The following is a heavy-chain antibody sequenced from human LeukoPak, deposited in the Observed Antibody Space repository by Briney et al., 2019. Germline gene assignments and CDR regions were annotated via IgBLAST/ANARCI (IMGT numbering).Heavy chain of an antibody. D-gene: IGHD6-13*01. CDR1: GYTFTTYG. CDR2: INPSGGST. J-gene: IGHJ5*02. Sequence: ASVTVSFKASGYTFTTYGFSWVRQAPGQGLEWMGIINPSGGSTSYAQKFQGRVTMTRDMSTSTVYMELSSLRSEDTAVYYCARIAAAVRSNRNWFDPWGQGTLVTVSS. CDR3: ARIAAAVRSNRNWFDP. V-gene: IGHV1-46*01.